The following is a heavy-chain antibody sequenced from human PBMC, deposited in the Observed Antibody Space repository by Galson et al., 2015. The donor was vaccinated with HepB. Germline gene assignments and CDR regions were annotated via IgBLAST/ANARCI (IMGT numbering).Heavy chain of an antibody. CDR2: MSYDGNNR. V-gene: IGHV3-30*04. CDR1: GFTFTSYS. J-gene: IGHJ4*02. Sequence: SLRLSCAASGFTFTSYSIHWVRQAPGKGLEWVASMSYDGNNRYYIDSVKGRFTISRDNSKNALYLQMNSLKYEDTAVYYCARTGSAMVSSFEYWGQGTVVIVSS. CDR3: ARTGSAMVSSFEY. D-gene: IGHD5-18*01.